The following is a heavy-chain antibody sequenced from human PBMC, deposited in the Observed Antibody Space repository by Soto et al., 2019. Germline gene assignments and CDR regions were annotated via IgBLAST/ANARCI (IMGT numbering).Heavy chain of an antibody. CDR1: GGTFSSYA. CDR3: ARESRYCSSGSCYFLPGIDY. Sequence: QVQLVQSGAEVKKPGSSVKVSCKASGGTFSSYAISWVRQAPGQGLEWMGGIIPIFGTANYAQKFQGRVTITADESTSTAYRELSSLRSEDTAVYYCARESRYCSSGSCYFLPGIDYWGQGTLVTVSS. CDR2: IIPIFGTA. D-gene: IGHD2-15*01. J-gene: IGHJ4*02. V-gene: IGHV1-69*12.